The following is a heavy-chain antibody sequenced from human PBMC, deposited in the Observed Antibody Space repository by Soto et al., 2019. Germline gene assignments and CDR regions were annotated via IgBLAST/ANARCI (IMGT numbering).Heavy chain of an antibody. Sequence: QVELVQSGAEVKKPGASVRVSCKTSGYTFTNFGISWVRQAPGQGLEWMGWISADNGDTNIAQKVQGRFSMTTDTSTSTAYMDLTSLRSDDTAVYYCARGIPVPGSYDYYMDVWGKGTTVTVSS. J-gene: IGHJ6*03. CDR3: ARGIPVPGSYDYYMDV. CDR2: ISADNGDT. CDR1: GYTFTNFG. D-gene: IGHD6-19*01. V-gene: IGHV1-18*01.